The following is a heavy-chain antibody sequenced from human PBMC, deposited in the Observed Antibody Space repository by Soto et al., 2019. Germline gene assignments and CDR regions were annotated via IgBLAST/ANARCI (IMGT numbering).Heavy chain of an antibody. CDR1: GYTFTGYY. CDR3: ARDRPGDYGSGSVMDV. V-gene: IGHV1-2*04. Sequence: ASVKVSCKASGYTFTGYYMHWVRQAPGQGLEWMGWINPNSGGTNYAQKFQGWVTMTRDTSISTAYMELSRLRSDDTAVYYCARDRPGDYGSGSVMDVWGKGTTVTVSS. J-gene: IGHJ6*03. D-gene: IGHD3-10*01. CDR2: INPNSGGT.